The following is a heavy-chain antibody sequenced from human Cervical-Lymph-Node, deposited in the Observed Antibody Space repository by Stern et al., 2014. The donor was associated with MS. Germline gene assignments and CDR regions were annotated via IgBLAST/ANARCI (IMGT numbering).Heavy chain of an antibody. V-gene: IGHV3-9*01. CDR3: AKAGYDTLTGYIYYFDY. CDR1: GFIFDDYA. J-gene: IGHJ4*02. CDR2: ISWNSDSI. D-gene: IGHD3-9*01. Sequence: QLVESGGGLVQPGRSLRLSCAVSGFIFDDYAMHWVRQAPGKGLEWVSGISWNSDSIGYADSVKGRFTISRDNAKNFLYLQMNSLRTEDTAFYYCAKAGYDTLTGYIYYFDYWGQGTLVTVSS.